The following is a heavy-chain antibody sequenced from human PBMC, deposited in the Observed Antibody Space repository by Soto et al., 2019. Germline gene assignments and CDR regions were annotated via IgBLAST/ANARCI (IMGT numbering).Heavy chain of an antibody. Sequence: SVKVSCKASGGTFSSYAISWVRQAPGQGLEWMGWIIPNNGTGNYAQKFQGRVTMTTDTSTSTAYMELRSLRSDDTAVYYCARDTDYYDSSAYPDSWGQGTLVTVSS. CDR2: IIPNNGTG. D-gene: IGHD3-22*01. CDR1: GGTFSSYA. J-gene: IGHJ4*02. V-gene: IGHV1-69*05. CDR3: ARDTDYYDSSAYPDS.